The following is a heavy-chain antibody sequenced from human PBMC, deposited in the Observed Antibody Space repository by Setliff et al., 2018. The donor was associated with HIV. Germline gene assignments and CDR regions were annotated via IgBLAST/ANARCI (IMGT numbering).Heavy chain of an antibody. CDR2: ITSYNGNT. V-gene: IGHV1-18*01. D-gene: IGHD2-15*01. CDR1: SYIFSSND. Sequence: GASVKVSCKASSYIFSSNDIDWVRQAPGQGLEWMGRITSYNGNTKYAQKFQDRVTMTTDKSTTTAYMDLRSLRSDDTAVYYCARHCNAGTCYFYIWGQGTMVTVS. J-gene: IGHJ3*02. CDR3: ARHCNAGTCYFYI.